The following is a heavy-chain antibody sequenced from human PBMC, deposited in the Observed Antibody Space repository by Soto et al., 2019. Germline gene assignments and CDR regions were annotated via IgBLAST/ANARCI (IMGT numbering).Heavy chain of an antibody. CDR1: GGSFNSYT. J-gene: IGHJ4*01. CDR2: IIPFANIA. D-gene: IGHD3-10*01. V-gene: IGHV1-69*08. Sequence: QVQLVQSGAEVKKPGSSVRVSCKASGGSFNSYTFNWVRQAPGQGLEWMGRIIPFANIANYAQAFEDRVTISADSSATTVYMELRSLTSDDTAVYYCPGDKAVMNAAINMAYWGQGTLVAVSS. CDR3: PGDKAVMNAAINMAY.